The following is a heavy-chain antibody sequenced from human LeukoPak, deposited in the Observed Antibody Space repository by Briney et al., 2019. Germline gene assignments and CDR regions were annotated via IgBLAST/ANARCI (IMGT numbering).Heavy chain of an antibody. CDR1: CGAFSGYS. CDR3: ARGSLWFGELFRHYYYYYGMDV. J-gene: IGHJ6*02. Sequence: SETLFLTWAVDCGAFSGYSWGLVRPPPRKGLEWIGGINLIGSTNYNPSLKSRVTISVDTSKNQFSLKLSSVTAADTAVYYCARGSLWFGELFRHYYYYYGMDVWGQGTTVTVSS. CDR2: INLIGST. V-gene: IGHV4-34*01. D-gene: IGHD3-10*01.